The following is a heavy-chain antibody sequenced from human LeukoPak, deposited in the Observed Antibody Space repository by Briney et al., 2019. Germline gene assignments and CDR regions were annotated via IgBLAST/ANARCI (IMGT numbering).Heavy chain of an antibody. V-gene: IGHV1-46*01. CDR2: INPSGGST. Sequence: ASVKVSCKASGYTFTSYYMHWVRQAPGQGLEWMGIINPSGGSTSYAQKFQGRVTMTRDMSTSTVYMELSSLRSEDTAVYYCATEPYPGVVPAAPHGYWGQGTLVTVSS. D-gene: IGHD2-2*01. CDR3: ATEPYPGVVPAAPHGY. CDR1: GYTFTSYY. J-gene: IGHJ4*02.